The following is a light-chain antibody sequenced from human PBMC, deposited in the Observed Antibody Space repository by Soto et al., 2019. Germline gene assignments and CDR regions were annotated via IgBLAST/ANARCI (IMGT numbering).Light chain of an antibody. Sequence: EIVMTQSPATLSVSPGERATLSCRTSQSINSNLGWYQQKPGQAPRLLIHGASTRATGIPARFSGSGSGTEFTLTISSLQSEDFAVYFCQQYNNWPLTFGGGTKVEIK. CDR1: QSINSN. V-gene: IGKV3-15*01. CDR3: QQYNNWPLT. CDR2: GAS. J-gene: IGKJ4*01.